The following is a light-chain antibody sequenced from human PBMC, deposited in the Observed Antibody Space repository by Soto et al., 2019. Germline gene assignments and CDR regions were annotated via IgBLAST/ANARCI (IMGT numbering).Light chain of an antibody. CDR3: SSYTSSSKV. Sequence: QSVLTQPASVSGSPGQSITISCTGTSSDVGGYIYVSWYQQHPGKAPKLMIYDVSNRPSGVSNRFSGSKSGNTASLTISGLQAEDEADYYCSSYTSSSKVFGGGTQLTVL. CDR1: SSDVGGYIY. CDR2: DVS. V-gene: IGLV2-14*01. J-gene: IGLJ2*01.